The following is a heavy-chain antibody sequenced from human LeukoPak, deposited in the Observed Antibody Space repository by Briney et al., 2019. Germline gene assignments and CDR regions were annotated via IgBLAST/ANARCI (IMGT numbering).Heavy chain of an antibody. CDR3: ARVAYDILTGYCNYYYYGMDV. Sequence: RASVKVSCKASGGTFSSYAISWVRQAPGQGLEWMGRIIPIFGTANYAQKFQGRVTITADKSTSTAYMELSSLRSEDTAVYYCARVAYDILTGYCNYYYYGMDVWGKGTTVTVSS. D-gene: IGHD3-9*01. CDR2: IIPIFGTA. CDR1: GGTFSSYA. V-gene: IGHV1-69*06. J-gene: IGHJ6*04.